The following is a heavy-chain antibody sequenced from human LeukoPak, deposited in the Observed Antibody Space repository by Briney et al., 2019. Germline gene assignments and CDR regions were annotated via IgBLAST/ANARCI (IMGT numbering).Heavy chain of an antibody. CDR1: GFTFDDYT. CDR2: ISWDGGST. V-gene: IGHV3-43*01. CDR3: ARDVAGSSNDAFDI. D-gene: IGHD6-13*01. J-gene: IGHJ3*02. Sequence: PPGGSLRLSCAASGFTFDDYTMHWVRQAPGKGLEWVSLISWDGGSTYYADSVKGRFTISRDNSKNSLYLQMNSLRTEDTALYYCARDVAGSSNDAFDIWGQGTMVTVSS.